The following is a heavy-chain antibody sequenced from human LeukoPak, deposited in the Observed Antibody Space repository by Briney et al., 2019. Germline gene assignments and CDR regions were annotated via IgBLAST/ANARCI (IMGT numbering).Heavy chain of an antibody. CDR1: GFTFSSYT. CDR2: ISGSNSYI. J-gene: IGHJ4*02. CDR3: ARGGQF. V-gene: IGHV3-21*04. Sequence: PGGSLRLSCAASGFTFSSYTMHWIRQAPGKGLEWVSSISGSNSYIFYADSVKGRFTISRDNAKNSLYLQMNSLRAEDTAVYYCARGGQFWGQGTLVTVSS.